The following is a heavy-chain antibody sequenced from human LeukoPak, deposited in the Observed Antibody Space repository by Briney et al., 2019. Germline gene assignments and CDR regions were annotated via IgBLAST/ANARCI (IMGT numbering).Heavy chain of an antibody. CDR1: GCTINSYY. D-gene: IGHD1-1*01. Sequence: SETLSLTCTVSGCTINSYYLSWIRQPPGKGLEWIGYIFYSVNTNYNPSLKSRVTISLDTSKNQFSLNLRSVTAADTAVYYCARYGTNGTTGFDGMDVWGQGTTVTVSS. V-gene: IGHV4-59*01. CDR2: IFYSVNT. J-gene: IGHJ6*02. CDR3: ARYGTNGTTGFDGMDV.